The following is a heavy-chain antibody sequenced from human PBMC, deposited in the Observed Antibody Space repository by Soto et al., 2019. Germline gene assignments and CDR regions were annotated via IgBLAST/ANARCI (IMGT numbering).Heavy chain of an antibody. V-gene: IGHV1-3*01. CDR2: INAGNGNT. CDR3: ARDLLSSLGVHYYYYGMDV. CDR1: GYTFTSYA. D-gene: IGHD3-10*01. J-gene: IGHJ6*02. Sequence: ASVKVSCKASGYTFTSYAMHWVRQAPGQRLEWMGWINAGNGNTKYSQKFRGRVTITRDTSASTAYMELSSLRSEDTAVYYCARDLLSSLGVHYYYYGMDVWGQGTTVTVSS.